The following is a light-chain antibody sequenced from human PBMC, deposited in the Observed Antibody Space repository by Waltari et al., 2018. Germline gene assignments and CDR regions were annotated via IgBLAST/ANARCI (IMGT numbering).Light chain of an antibody. CDR3: AAWDDSLDGWV. J-gene: IGLJ3*02. V-gene: IGLV1-44*01. CDR2: SNN. Sequence: QSVLPQPPSASGTPGQRVTISCSGSSSNIGSNPVSWYQQLAGTAPKLHISSNNQRPAGVPARLSGDKSGTTASLAISGLQSEDEAAYYCAAWDDSLDGWVFGGGTKLTVL. CDR1: SSNIGSNP.